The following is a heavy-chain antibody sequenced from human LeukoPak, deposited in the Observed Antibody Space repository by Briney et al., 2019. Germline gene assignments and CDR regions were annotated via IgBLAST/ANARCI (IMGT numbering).Heavy chain of an antibody. CDR1: GFTFSGYG. D-gene: IGHD6-13*01. Sequence: GGSLRLSCAASGFTFSGYGMHWVRQAPGKGLEWVAVISYDGSNKYYADSVKGRFTISRDNSKNTLYLQMNSLRAEDTAVYYCARVPAGIAAAGTLPYWGQGTLVTVSS. V-gene: IGHV3-30*03. CDR3: ARVPAGIAAAGTLPY. CDR2: ISYDGSNK. J-gene: IGHJ4*02.